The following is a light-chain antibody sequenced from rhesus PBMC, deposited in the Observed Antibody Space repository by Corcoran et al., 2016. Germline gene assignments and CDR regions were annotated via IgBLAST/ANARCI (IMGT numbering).Light chain of an antibody. Sequence: DIQMTQSPSSLSASVGDRVTITCRASENVNNYLNWYQQKPGKAPKLLIYKASTLQSGVPSRFSGSGSVTDYTFTLSSLQPEDVATYYCQHGYGTPLTFGGGTKVEIK. CDR2: KAS. V-gene: IGKV1-74*01. CDR1: ENVNNY. CDR3: QHGYGTPLT. J-gene: IGKJ4*01.